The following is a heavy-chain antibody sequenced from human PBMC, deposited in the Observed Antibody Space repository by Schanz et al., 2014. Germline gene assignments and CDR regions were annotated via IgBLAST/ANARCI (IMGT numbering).Heavy chain of an antibody. CDR3: ARHGPLAGIPLDY. Sequence: QLQLQESGPGLVKPSETLSLICSVSGGSINSHSYYWGWIRQPPGKGLEWIGNVFYTGTTYTNPSLRSRLPLSVETSNNQFPLKLTSVTAADTAVYFCARHGPLAGIPLDYWGQGTLVTVSS. D-gene: IGHD6-19*01. V-gene: IGHV4-39*01. CDR1: GGSINSHSYY. J-gene: IGHJ4*02. CDR2: VFYTGTT.